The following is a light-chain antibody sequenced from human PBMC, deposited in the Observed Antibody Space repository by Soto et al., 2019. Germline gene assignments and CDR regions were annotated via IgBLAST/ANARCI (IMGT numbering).Light chain of an antibody. CDR2: DAS. CDR3: QQRSNWPLIT. V-gene: IGKV3-11*01. J-gene: IGKJ5*01. Sequence: VVMTQSPATLSVSPWDKVSLSCRANQTISNTLAWYQQKPGQAPRLLIYDASNRATGIPARFSGSGSGTDFTLTISSLEPEDFAVYYCQQRSNWPLITFGQGTRLEIK. CDR1: QTISNT.